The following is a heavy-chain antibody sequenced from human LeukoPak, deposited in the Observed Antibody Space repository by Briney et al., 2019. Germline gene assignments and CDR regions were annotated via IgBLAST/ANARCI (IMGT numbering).Heavy chain of an antibody. D-gene: IGHD3-9*01. CDR3: AKDRAYYDILTGGDYYYGMDV. V-gene: IGHV3-23*01. CDR1: GFTFSSYA. J-gene: IGHJ6*02. CDR2: ISGSGGST. Sequence: GRSLRLSCAASGFTFSSYAMSWVRQAPGKGLEWASAISGSGGSTYYADSVKGRFTISRDNSKNTLYLQMNSLRAEDTAVYYCAKDRAYYDILTGGDYYYGMDVWGQGTTVTVSS.